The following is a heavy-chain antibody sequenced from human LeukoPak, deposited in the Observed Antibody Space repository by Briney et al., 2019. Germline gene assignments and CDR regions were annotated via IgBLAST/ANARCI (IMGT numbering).Heavy chain of an antibody. CDR3: ARVSIAARGGPLFWYY. J-gene: IGHJ4*02. CDR1: GGTFSSYA. V-gene: IGHV1-69*13. Sequence: ASVKVSCKASGGTFSSYAISWVRQAPGQGLEWMGGIIPIFGTANYAQKFQGRVTITADESTSTAYMELSSLRSEDTAVYYCARVSIAARGGPLFWYYWGQGTLVTVSS. D-gene: IGHD6-6*01. CDR2: IIPIFGTA.